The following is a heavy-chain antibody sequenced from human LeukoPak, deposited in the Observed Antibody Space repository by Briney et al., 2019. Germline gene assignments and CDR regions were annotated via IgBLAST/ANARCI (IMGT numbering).Heavy chain of an antibody. CDR1: GGSIISRSYY. Sequence: SETLSLTCTVSGGSIISRSYYWGWIRQPPGKGLEWIGTIYYSGSTYYNPSLKSRVTISADTSKNRFSLKLSSVTAADTAVYYCARLGGYCTNGVCYRGYYYYMDVWGKGTTVTVSS. CDR2: IYYSGST. D-gene: IGHD2-8*01. J-gene: IGHJ6*03. V-gene: IGHV4-39*01. CDR3: ARLGGYCTNGVCYRGYYYYMDV.